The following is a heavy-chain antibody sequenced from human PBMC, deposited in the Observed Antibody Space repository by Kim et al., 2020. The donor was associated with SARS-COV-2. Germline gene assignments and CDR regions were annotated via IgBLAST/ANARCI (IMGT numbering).Heavy chain of an antibody. CDR1: GGSFTGYY. CDR2: IHPSGST. J-gene: IGHJ6*02. CDR3: ARGRPDFRGAMGV. V-gene: IGHV4-34*01. D-gene: IGHD3-10*01. Sequence: ETLSLTCAVYGGSFTGYYWSWIRQPPGKGLEWLGGIHPSGSTSYNPSLKSRVTISIDTSKNQLSLRLSSVTAADTAVYFCARGRPDFRGAMGVWGQGTTVTVSS.